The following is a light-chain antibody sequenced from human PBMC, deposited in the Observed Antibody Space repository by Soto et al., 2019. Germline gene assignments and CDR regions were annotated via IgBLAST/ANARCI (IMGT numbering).Light chain of an antibody. CDR3: QQYNDWPRT. Sequence: EIVLTQSPATLSSSPGETATLSCRASQYVGTRLAWYQHKPGQAPRLLIYYTSNRATGIPARFSGSGSGTDFTLTISSLQSEDFAVHFCQQYNDWPRTFGPGTKVDIK. V-gene: IGKV3-11*01. CDR2: YTS. CDR1: QYVGTR. J-gene: IGKJ3*01.